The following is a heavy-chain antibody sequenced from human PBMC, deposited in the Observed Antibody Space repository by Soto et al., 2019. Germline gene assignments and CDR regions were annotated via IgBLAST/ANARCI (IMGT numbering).Heavy chain of an antibody. V-gene: IGHV4-31*03. CDR3: ARDRSSSGMDV. CDR2: IYYSGST. J-gene: IGHJ6*02. CDR1: GGSISSGGYY. D-gene: IGHD6-19*01. Sequence: TLSLTCTVSGGSISSGGYYWSWIRQHPGKGLEWIGYIYYSGSTYYNPSLKSRVTISVDTSKNQFSLKLSSVTAADTAVYYCARDRSSSGMDVWGQGTTVTVSS.